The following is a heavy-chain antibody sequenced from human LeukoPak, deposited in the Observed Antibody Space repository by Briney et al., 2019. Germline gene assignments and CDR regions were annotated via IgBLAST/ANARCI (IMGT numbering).Heavy chain of an antibody. D-gene: IGHD2-15*01. J-gene: IGHJ3*02. CDR3: ASHSGGSCYKCAFDI. CDR2: IYTSGST. V-gene: IGHV4-61*02. CDR1: GGSISSGGYS. Sequence: SETLSLTCAVSGGSISSGGYSWSWIRLPAGKGLEWLGRIYTSGSTNYNPSLKSRVTMSVDTSKNQFSLKLSSVTAADTAVYYCASHSGGSCYKCAFDIWGQGTMVTVSS.